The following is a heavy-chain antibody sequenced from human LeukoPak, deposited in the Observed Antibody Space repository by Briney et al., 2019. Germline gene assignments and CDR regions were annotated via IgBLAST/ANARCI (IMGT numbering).Heavy chain of an antibody. Sequence: GGSLRLSCAPSGFTLSSYAMSWVRQTPGRGLECVLAISGSGGSTYYADSVKGRFTISRDNSKNTLYLQMNSLRAEDTAVYYCAKNFRLLGYYYMDVWGKGTTVTVSS. J-gene: IGHJ6*03. CDR3: AKNFRLLGYYYMDV. CDR2: ISGSGGST. CDR1: GFTLSSYA. V-gene: IGHV3-23*01. D-gene: IGHD3-3*01.